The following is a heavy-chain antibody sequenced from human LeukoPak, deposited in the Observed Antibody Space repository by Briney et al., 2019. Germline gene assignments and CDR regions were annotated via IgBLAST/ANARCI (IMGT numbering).Heavy chain of an antibody. D-gene: IGHD3-10*01. CDR2: IYHSGST. CDR3: ARGPRISLVRGALELDY. Sequence: SETLSLTCTVSGYSISSGYYWGWIRQPPGKGLEWIGSIYHSGSTNYNPSLKSRLTISVDTSKNQFSLKLSSVTAADTAVYYCARGPRISLVRGALELDYWGQGTLVTVSS. CDR1: GYSISSGYY. J-gene: IGHJ4*02. V-gene: IGHV4-38-2*02.